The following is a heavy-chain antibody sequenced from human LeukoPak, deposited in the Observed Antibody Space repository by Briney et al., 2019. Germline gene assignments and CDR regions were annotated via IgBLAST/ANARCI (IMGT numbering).Heavy chain of an antibody. CDR2: LNSDGTST. CDR3: ARQPNTPPYYFDY. Sequence: GGSLRLSCAASGFTFSSYWMHWVRQAPGKGLVWVSLLNSDGTSTFYADSVRGRFTISRDNAKNTLYLQMNSLRAEDTAVYYCARQPNTPPYYFDYWGQGTLVTVSS. J-gene: IGHJ4*02. D-gene: IGHD4/OR15-4a*01. CDR1: GFTFSSYW. V-gene: IGHV3-74*01.